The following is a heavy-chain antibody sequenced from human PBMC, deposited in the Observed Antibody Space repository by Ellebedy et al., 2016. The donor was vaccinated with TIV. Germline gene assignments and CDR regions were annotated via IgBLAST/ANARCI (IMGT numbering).Heavy chain of an antibody. D-gene: IGHD3-22*01. CDR3: ARDTMTVWGEGWYYGMNV. CDR1: GGSMETSY. J-gene: IGHJ6*02. CDR2: VHYSGSA. V-gene: IGHV4-59*01. Sequence: SETLSLTXFVSGGSMETSYWTWIRQPPGKGLEWLGPVHYSGSANYNPSLKTRVTMSVDTSKNLFSLNLSSVSAADSAVYFCARDTMTVWGEGWYYGMNVWGQGTTVIVSS.